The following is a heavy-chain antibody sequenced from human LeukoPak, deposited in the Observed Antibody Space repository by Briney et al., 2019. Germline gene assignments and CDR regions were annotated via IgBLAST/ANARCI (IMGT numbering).Heavy chain of an antibody. Sequence: PGGPLRLSCAASGFTFSSYWMSWVRQAPGKGLEWVANIKQDGSEKYYVDSVKGRFTISRDNAKNSLYLQMNSLRAEDTAVYYCARKLARHAFDYWGQGTLVTVSS. J-gene: IGHJ4*02. D-gene: IGHD6-13*01. CDR1: GFTFSSYW. CDR2: IKQDGSEK. V-gene: IGHV3-7*01. CDR3: ARKLARHAFDY.